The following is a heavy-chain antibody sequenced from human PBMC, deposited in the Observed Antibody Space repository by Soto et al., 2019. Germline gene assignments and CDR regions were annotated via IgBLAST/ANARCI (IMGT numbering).Heavy chain of an antibody. D-gene: IGHD2-8*01. CDR1: GGTFSSYA. Sequence: QVQLVQSGAEVKKPGSPVKVSCKASGGTFSSYAISWVRQAPGQGLEWMGGVIPIFGTANYAQKFQGRVTITADESPSTAYMELSRLRSEDTAVYYWARNAHDAKGHGMDVWGQGTTVTVSS. V-gene: IGHV1-69*12. CDR3: ARNAHDAKGHGMDV. J-gene: IGHJ6*02. CDR2: VIPIFGTA.